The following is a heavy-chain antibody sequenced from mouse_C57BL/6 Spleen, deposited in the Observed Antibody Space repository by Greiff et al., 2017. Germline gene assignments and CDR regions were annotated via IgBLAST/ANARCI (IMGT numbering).Heavy chain of an antibody. J-gene: IGHJ3*01. CDR1: GYTFTSYW. D-gene: IGHD1-1*02. CDR3: ASSGGNLAWFAY. CDR2: IDPSDSYT. Sequence: VQLQQPGAELVRPGTSVKLSCKASGYTFTSYWMHWVKQRPGQGLEWIGVIDPSDSYTNYNQKFKGKATLTVDTASSTAYMQLSSLTSEDSAVYYCASSGGNLAWFAYWGQGTLVTVSA. V-gene: IGHV1-59*01.